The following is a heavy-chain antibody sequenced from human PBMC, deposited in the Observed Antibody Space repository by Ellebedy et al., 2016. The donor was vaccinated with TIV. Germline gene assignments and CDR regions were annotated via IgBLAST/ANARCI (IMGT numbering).Heavy chain of an antibody. CDR1: GFSFRSYW. V-gene: IGHV3-7*01. CDR3: ATDGSYGDYRFPTHAFEI. CDR2: INQDGSDK. J-gene: IGHJ3*02. Sequence: GESLKISCGASGFSFRSYWMTWVRQAPGKGLEWVANINQDGSDKYYVDSVKGRFTISRDNGKNSLYLQMSSLRVEDTAVYYCATDGSYGDYRFPTHAFEIWGQGTMVTVSS. D-gene: IGHD4-17*01.